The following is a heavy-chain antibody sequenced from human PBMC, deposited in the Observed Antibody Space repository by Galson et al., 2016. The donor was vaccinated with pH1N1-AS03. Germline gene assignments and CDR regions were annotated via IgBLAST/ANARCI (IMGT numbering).Heavy chain of an antibody. CDR2: INDDGSTT. J-gene: IGHJ4*02. D-gene: IGHD4-23*01. V-gene: IGHV3-74*01. Sequence: SLRLSCAASGFTFSRYWMHWVRQAPGKGLVWVSHINDDGSTTRYADSVTGRFTISRYNSESTLYLQMNSLGDDDTAVYYCARDVGGPDDYWGQGTLVTVSS. CDR3: ARDVGGPDDY. CDR1: GFTFSRYW.